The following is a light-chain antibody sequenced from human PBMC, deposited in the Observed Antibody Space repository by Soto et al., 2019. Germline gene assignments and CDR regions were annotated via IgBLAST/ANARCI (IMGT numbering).Light chain of an antibody. V-gene: IGKV1-39*01. CDR3: QQSTNMPWT. Sequence: DIQMTQSPSSLSASVGDRVTIACRASQTMTSNLNWYQQKPGKAPKLLIYAASTVQTGVPLRFSGSGSGTDFTLTISSLQPEDFGTYYCQQSTNMPWTFGQGTKVDTK. CDR2: AAS. CDR1: QTMTSN. J-gene: IGKJ1*01.